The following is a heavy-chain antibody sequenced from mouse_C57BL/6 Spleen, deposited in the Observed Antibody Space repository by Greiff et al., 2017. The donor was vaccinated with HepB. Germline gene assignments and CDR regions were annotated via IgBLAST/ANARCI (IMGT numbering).Heavy chain of an antibody. Sequence: EVQLVESGGDLVKPGGSLKLSCAASGFTFSSYGMYWVRQTPDQRLEWVATISSGGSYTYYHDSVKGRFTISRDNAKNTLYLQMSSLKSEDTAMYYYARRGMVTTGYFDVWGTGTTVTVSS. CDR2: ISSGGSYT. J-gene: IGHJ1*03. D-gene: IGHD2-2*01. CDR1: GFTFSSYG. V-gene: IGHV5-6*01. CDR3: ARRGMVTTGYFDV.